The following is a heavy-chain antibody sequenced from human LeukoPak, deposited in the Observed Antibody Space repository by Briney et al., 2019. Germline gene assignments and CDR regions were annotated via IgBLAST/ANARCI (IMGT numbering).Heavy chain of an antibody. V-gene: IGHV3-7*02. CDR2: INQDGSKT. J-gene: IGHJ4*02. CDR1: GFTFSGYW. D-gene: IGHD3-16*01. CDR3: EGGTY. Sequence: GGSLRLSCAASGFTFSGYWMNWVRQSPGKGLEWVANINQDGSKTSYVDSVRGRFTISRDNAKKSLFLQMNSLRAEDTAVYYCEGGTYWGQGTLVTVSS.